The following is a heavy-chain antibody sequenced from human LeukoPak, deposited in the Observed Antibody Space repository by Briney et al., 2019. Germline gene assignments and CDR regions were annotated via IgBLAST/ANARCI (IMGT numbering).Heavy chain of an antibody. J-gene: IGHJ2*01. Sequence: PSETLSLTCTVSGGSISSYYGSWIRQPPGKGLEWIGYIYYSGSTNYNPSLKSRVTISVDTSKNQFSLKLSSVTAADTAVYYCARDWPFYYGSGSYRPNWYFDLWGRGTLVTVSS. D-gene: IGHD3-10*01. CDR2: IYYSGST. CDR1: GGSISSYY. V-gene: IGHV4-59*01. CDR3: ARDWPFYYGSGSYRPNWYFDL.